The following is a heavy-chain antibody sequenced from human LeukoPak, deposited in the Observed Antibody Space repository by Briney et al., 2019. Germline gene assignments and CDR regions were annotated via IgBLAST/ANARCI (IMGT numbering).Heavy chain of an antibody. CDR2: INPNSGGT. CDR3: ARDGGSISCIFDY. V-gene: IGHV1-2*04. Sequence: AASVKVSCKASGYTFTGYYMHWVRQAPGQGLEWMGWINPNSGGTNYAQKFQGWVTMTRDTSISTAYMELSRLRSDDTAVYYCARDGGSISCIFDYWGQGTLVTVSS. D-gene: IGHD2-2*01. CDR1: GYTFTGYY. J-gene: IGHJ4*02.